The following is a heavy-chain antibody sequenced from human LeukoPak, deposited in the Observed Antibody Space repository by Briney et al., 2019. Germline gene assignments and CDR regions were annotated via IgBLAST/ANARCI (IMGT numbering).Heavy chain of an antibody. Sequence: GGSLRLSCAASGFTVGTNYMSWVRQAPGQRLEWVSFIYNDGKTHYADSVKGRFTISRGNSRNVLYLQMNSLRVEDTATYYCARTPQWIGKLVGRFENWGQGTLVVVSS. J-gene: IGHJ4*02. CDR2: IYNDGKT. CDR3: ARTPQWIGKLVGRFEN. V-gene: IGHV3-66*01. CDR1: GFTVGTNY. D-gene: IGHD3-10*01.